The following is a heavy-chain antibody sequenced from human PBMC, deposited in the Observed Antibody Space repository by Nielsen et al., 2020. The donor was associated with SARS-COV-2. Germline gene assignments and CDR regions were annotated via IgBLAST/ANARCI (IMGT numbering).Heavy chain of an antibody. V-gene: IGHV3-11*05. CDR2: ISSSSSYT. CDR3: ARVRAVTKSFDC. CDR1: GFTFSDYY. J-gene: IGHJ4*02. Sequence: GESLKISCAASGFTFSDYYMSWIRQAPGKGLEWVSYISSSSSYTNYADSVKGRFTISRDNAKNSLYLQMNSLRAEDTAVYYCARVRAVTKSFDCWGQGTLVTVSS. D-gene: IGHD4-17*01.